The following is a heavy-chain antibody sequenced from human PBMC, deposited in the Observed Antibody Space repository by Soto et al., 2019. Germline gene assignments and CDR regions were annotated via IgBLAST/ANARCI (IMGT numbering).Heavy chain of an antibody. CDR1: GFTFSSYS. D-gene: IGHD6-6*01. CDR2: ISSSSSYI. CDR3: ARRIAARQNYYYYYGMDV. Sequence: GGSLRLSCAASGFTFSSYSMNWVRQAPGKGLEWVSSISSSSSYIYYADSVKGRFTISRDNAKNSLYLQMNSLRAEDTAVYYCARRIAARQNYYYYYGMDVWGQGTTVTVSS. V-gene: IGHV3-21*01. J-gene: IGHJ6*02.